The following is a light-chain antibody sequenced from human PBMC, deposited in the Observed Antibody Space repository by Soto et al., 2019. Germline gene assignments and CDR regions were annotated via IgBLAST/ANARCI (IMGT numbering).Light chain of an antibody. J-gene: IGKJ1*01. CDR1: QSISSSY. CDR3: QQYGSSRWT. CDR2: GAS. V-gene: IGKV3-20*01. Sequence: EIVLPQSPGTLSLSPGEGATLSCRASQSISSSYLAWYQHNRGQAPRLLIYGASTRAAGTPDRFSGSGSGTDFTLTISRLEPEDFAVYYCQQYGSSRWTFGQGTKV.